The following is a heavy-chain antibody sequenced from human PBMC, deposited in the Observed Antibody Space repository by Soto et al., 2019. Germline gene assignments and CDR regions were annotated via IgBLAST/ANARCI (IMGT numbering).Heavy chain of an antibody. D-gene: IGHD6-19*01. CDR1: GGTFRTYA. CDR2: IIPIFGTV. J-gene: IGHJ6*02. V-gene: IGHV1-69*12. CDR3: AKGAVAGTPTSYYYYGMDV. Sequence: QVQLLQSGDEVKKPGSSVSVSCEASGGTFRTYAISWVRLAPGQGLEWMGQIIPIFGTVNYAQKFQGRVTITADESTTTVYMDLRSLRSEDTAVYYCAKGAVAGTPTSYYYYGMDVWGQGTTVTVSS.